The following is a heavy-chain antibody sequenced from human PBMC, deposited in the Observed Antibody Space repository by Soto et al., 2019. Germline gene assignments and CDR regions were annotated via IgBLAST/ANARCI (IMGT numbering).Heavy chain of an antibody. D-gene: IGHD2-2*01. CDR3: ARGVVPAAMFDP. CDR2: IYYSGST. Sequence: SETLSLTCTVSGGSTSSYYWSWIRQPPGKGLEWIGYIYYSGSTNYNPSLKSRVTISVDTSKNQFSLKLSSVTAADTAVYYCARGVVPAAMFDPWGQGTLVTVSS. J-gene: IGHJ5*02. V-gene: IGHV4-59*01. CDR1: GGSTSSYY.